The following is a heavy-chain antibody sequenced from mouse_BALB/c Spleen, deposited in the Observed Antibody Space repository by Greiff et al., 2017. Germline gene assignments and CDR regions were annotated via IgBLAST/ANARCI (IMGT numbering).Heavy chain of an antibody. V-gene: IGHV1S81*02. D-gene: IGHD1-1*01. CDR2: INPSNGGT. J-gene: IGHJ4*01. Sequence: VQLQQPGAELVKPGASVKLSCKASGYTFTSYYMYWVKQRPGQGLEWIGGINPSNGGTNFNEKFKSKATLTVDKSSSTAYMQLSSLTSEDSAVYYCTSWGRDSSYYYAMDYWGQGTSGTVSS. CDR1: GYTFTSYY. CDR3: TSWGRDSSYYYAMDY.